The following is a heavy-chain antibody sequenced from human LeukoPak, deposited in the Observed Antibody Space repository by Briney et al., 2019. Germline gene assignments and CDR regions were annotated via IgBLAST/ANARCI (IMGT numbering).Heavy chain of an antibody. Sequence: PGGSLRLSCAASGFTFSSYAMRWVRQTPGKGLESVSGISPSGGSTNCADSVKGRFTISRDTSKSTLYLQMNSLRAEDTAVYYCAKPMVPGGYFFDYWGQGTLVTVSS. CDR1: GFTFSSYA. CDR3: AKPMVPGGYFFDY. V-gene: IGHV3-23*01. J-gene: IGHJ4*02. D-gene: IGHD4/OR15-4a*01. CDR2: ISPSGGST.